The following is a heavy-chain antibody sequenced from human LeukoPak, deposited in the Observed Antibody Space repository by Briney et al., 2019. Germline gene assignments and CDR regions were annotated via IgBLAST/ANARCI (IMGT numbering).Heavy chain of an antibody. D-gene: IGHD3-9*01. J-gene: IGHJ4*02. CDR2: IGTAGDT. CDR1: GFTFSSYD. Sequence: PGGSLRLSCAASGFTFSSYDMHWVRHATGKGLEWVSAIGTAGDTYYPGSVKGRFTISRENAKNSLYLQMNSLRAGDTAVYYCARGRFYDILTGPPWGLFDYWGQGTLVTVSS. V-gene: IGHV3-13*01. CDR3: ARGRFYDILTGPPWGLFDY.